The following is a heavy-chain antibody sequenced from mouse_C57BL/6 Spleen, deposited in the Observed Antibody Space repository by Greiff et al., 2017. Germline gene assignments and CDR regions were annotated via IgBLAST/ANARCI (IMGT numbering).Heavy chain of an antibody. CDR3: ARHEDGLGLITTGYYFDY. Sequence: QVQLQQSGAELVKPGASVKLSCKASGYTFTEYTIHWVKQRSGQGLEWIGWFYPGSGSIKYNEKFKDKATLTADKSSSTVYMELSRLTSEDAAVYVCARHEDGLGLITTGYYFDYWGQGTTLTVSS. CDR2: FYPGSGSI. D-gene: IGHD1-1*01. V-gene: IGHV1-62-2*01. CDR1: GYTFTEYT. J-gene: IGHJ2*01.